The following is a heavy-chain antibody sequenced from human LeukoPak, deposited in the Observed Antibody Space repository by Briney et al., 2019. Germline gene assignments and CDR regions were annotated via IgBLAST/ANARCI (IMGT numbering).Heavy chain of an antibody. CDR3: AKQRWLDY. Sequence: QPGRSLRLSCAASGFTFSSYAMHWVRQAPGKGLEWVAVISYDGSNKYYADSVKGRFTISRDNSKNTLYLQMKSLRAEDTAVYYCAKQRWLDYWGQGTLVTVSS. D-gene: IGHD6-19*01. CDR1: GFTFSSYA. J-gene: IGHJ4*02. CDR2: ISYDGSNK. V-gene: IGHV3-30-3*02.